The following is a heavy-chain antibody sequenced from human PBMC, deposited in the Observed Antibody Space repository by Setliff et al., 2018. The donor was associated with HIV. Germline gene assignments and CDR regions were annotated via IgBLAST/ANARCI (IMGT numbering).Heavy chain of an antibody. CDR1: GFTFGSYS. V-gene: IGHV3-21*04. J-gene: IGHJ4*02. CDR2: ISSSGSYI. D-gene: IGHD7-27*01. Sequence: GGSLRLSCAASGFTFGSYSFNWVRQAPGKGLEWVSSISSSGSYIYYADSLQGRFTISRDNADNSLFLQMNNLRLDDTGIYYCATNFSTFDYWGQGALVTVSS. CDR3: ATNFSTFDY.